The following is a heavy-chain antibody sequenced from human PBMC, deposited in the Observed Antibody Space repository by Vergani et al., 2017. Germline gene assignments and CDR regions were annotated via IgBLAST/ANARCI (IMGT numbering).Heavy chain of an antibody. D-gene: IGHD6-19*01. Sequence: QVQLQQWGAGLLKPSETLSLTCAVYGGSFSGYYWSWIRQPPGKGLEWIGEINHSGSTNYNPSLKSRVTISVDTSKNQFSLKLSSVNAADTAVYYCARGPGYSSGWYYFDYWGQGTLVTVSS. V-gene: IGHV4-34*01. CDR1: GGSFSGYY. CDR2: INHSGST. J-gene: IGHJ4*02. CDR3: ARGPGYSSGWYYFDY.